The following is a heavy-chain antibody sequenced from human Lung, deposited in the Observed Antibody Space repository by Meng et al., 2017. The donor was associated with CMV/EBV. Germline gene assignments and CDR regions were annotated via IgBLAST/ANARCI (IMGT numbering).Heavy chain of an antibody. J-gene: IGHJ5*02. D-gene: IGHD1-26*01. Sequence: SXAASGFTFSDYYMSWIRQAPGKGLEWVSYISSSGSTIYYADSVKGRFTISRDNAKNSLYLQMNSLRAEDTAVYYCASHRYSGSYYPPAWFDPWGQGTLVXVSS. CDR1: GFTFSDYY. CDR2: ISSSGSTI. CDR3: ASHRYSGSYYPPAWFDP. V-gene: IGHV3-11*01.